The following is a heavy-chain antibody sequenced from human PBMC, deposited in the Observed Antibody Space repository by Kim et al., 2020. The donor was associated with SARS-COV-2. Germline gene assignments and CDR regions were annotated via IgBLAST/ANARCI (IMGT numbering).Heavy chain of an antibody. CDR2: ISYDGSNK. J-gene: IGHJ6*02. CDR3: AREYSSSWYGYYYYGMDV. V-gene: IGHV3-30-3*01. D-gene: IGHD6-13*01. CDR1: GFTFSSYA. Sequence: GGSLRLSCAASGFTFSSYAMHWVRQAPGKGLEWVAVISYDGSNKYYADSVKGRFTISRDNSKNTLYLQMNSLRAEDTAVYYCAREYSSSWYGYYYYGMDVWGQGTTVTVSS.